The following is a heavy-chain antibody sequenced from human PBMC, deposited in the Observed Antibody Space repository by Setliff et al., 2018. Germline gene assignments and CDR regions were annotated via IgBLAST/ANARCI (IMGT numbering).Heavy chain of an antibody. V-gene: IGHV4-59*01. Sequence: SETLSLTCAVYGGSISPYFWSWIRQPPGKGLEWIGYIYHNGNTNFNPSLKTRVTMSVDTSKNQFALNLRSVTAADTAVYYCVRDRTAYSYGLDVWGQGTTVTDSS. J-gene: IGHJ6*02. CDR3: VRDRTAYSYGLDV. CDR2: IYHNGNT. CDR1: GGSISPYF. D-gene: IGHD5-18*01.